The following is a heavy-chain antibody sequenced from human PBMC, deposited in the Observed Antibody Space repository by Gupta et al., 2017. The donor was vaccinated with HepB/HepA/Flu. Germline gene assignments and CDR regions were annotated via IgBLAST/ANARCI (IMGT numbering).Heavy chain of an antibody. V-gene: IGHV3-23*01. J-gene: IGHJ6*02. CDR3: AKREYYESGGYHYFAMDV. CDR2: ISGNGANT. CDR1: GFIFENHV. D-gene: IGHD3-22*01. Sequence: EVQLLESGGGLVRPGGSLRLSCPASGFIFENHVLNWVRQAPGKGLEWVSAISGNGANTYDADAVKGRFTISRDNSKNTLYLQMDSLTAEDTAVYFCAKREYYESGGYHYFAMDVWGQGTTVIVSS.